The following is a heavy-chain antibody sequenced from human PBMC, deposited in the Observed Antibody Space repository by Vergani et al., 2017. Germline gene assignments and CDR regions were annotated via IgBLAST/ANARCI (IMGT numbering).Heavy chain of an antibody. CDR2: IYSTGST. V-gene: IGHV4-59*13. CDR1: GGSFNTYY. CDR3: AGAMWQPYYYYYGMDV. Sequence: QVQLEESGPGLVKPSETLSLTCTVSGGSFNTYYWSWIRQSPGKGLEWIGYIYSTGSTNYNPSLNSRVTMSVDTSKNQFSLKLRSVTAADTAVYYCAGAMWQPYYYYYGMDVWGQGTTVTVSS. D-gene: IGHD1-14*01. J-gene: IGHJ6*02.